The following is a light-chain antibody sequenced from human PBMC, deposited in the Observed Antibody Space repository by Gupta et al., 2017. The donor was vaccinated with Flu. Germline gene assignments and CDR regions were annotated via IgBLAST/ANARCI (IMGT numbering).Light chain of an antibody. CDR1: QSVINNY. J-gene: IGKJ3*01. CDR2: GAS. CDR3: QQYGSSRFT. Sequence: GTLSLSPGDRATLSCRASQSVINNYLAWYQQKPGQAPRLLTYGASTRATGIPDRFSGSGSGTDFTLTINRLEPEDFAVYYCQQYGSSRFTFGPGAKVDIK. V-gene: IGKV3-20*01.